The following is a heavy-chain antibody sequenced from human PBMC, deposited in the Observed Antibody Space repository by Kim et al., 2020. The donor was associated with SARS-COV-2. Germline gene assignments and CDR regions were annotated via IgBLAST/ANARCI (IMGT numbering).Heavy chain of an antibody. CDR3: ARALRRGYSYGPGWFDP. CDR2: INHSGST. D-gene: IGHD5-18*01. J-gene: IGHJ5*02. V-gene: IGHV4-34*01. CDR1: GGSFSGYY. Sequence: SETLSLTCAVYGGSFSGYYWSWIRQPPGKGLGWIGEINHSGSTNYNPSLKSRVTISVDTSKNQFSLKLSSVTAADTAVYYCARALRRGYSYGPGWFDPWGQGTLVTVSS.